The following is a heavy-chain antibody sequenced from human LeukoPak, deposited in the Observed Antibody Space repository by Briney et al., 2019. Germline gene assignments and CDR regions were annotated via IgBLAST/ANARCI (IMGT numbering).Heavy chain of an antibody. J-gene: IGHJ4*02. D-gene: IGHD4-11*01. CDR3: EGVTTY. CDR2: IRYDGSNK. Sequence: PGGSLRLSCAASGFTFSSYGMHWVRQAPGKGLEWVAFIRYDGSNKYYADSVKGRFTISRDNSRNTLYLQMNSLRPGDTAVYYCEGVTTYWGQGTLVTVSS. CDR1: GFTFSSYG. V-gene: IGHV3-30*02.